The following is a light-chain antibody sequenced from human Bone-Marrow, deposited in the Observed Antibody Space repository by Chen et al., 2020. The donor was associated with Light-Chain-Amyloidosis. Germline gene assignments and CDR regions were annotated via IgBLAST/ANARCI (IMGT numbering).Light chain of an antibody. CDR1: SSNIGAGYD. CDR2: GND. Sequence: QSVLTQPPSVSGAPGQRVTISCTGTSSNIGAGYDVHWYQQLPGTAPKLLIYGNDNRPSGVPDRFSASKSGTSASLAITGLQAEDEADYYCQSYDTTRSGSVFGGGTKLTVL. CDR3: QSYDTTRSGSV. V-gene: IGLV1-40*01. J-gene: IGLJ3*02.